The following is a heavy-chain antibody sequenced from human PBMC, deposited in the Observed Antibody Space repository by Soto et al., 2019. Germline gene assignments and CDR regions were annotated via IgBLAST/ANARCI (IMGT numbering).Heavy chain of an antibody. J-gene: IGHJ5*02. CDR3: ARDKETGVNWFDP. CDR1: GGTFSSYA. CDR2: IIPIFGTA. V-gene: IGHV1-69*01. D-gene: IGHD3-10*01. Sequence: QVQLVQSGAEVKKPGSSVKVSCKASGGTFSSYAISWVRQAPGQGLEWMGGIIPIFGTANYAEKCQGRVTITADESTSTADMELSSLRSEDTAVYYCARDKETGVNWFDPWGQGTLVTVSS.